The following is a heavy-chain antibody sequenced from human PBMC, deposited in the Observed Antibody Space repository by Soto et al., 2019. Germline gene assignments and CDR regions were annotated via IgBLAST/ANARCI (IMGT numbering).Heavy chain of an antibody. CDR2: IWYDGSNK. V-gene: IGHV3-33*01. J-gene: IGHJ4*02. D-gene: IGHD3-3*01. Sequence: QVQLVESGGGVVQPGRSLRLSCAASGFTFSSYGMHWVRQAPGKGLEWVAVIWYDGSNKYNADSVKGRFTISRDNSKNTLYLQMNSLRAEDTAVYYCAREFWSGRFDYWGQGTLVTVSS. CDR3: AREFWSGRFDY. CDR1: GFTFSSYG.